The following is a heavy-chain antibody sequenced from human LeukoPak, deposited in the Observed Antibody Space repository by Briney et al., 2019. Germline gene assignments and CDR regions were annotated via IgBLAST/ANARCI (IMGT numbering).Heavy chain of an antibody. Sequence: SETLSLTCTVSGGSISSSYWSWIRQPPGKGLEWIGYVYYTGSTNYNPSLMSRVSISVDTSKNQFSLKLTSVTAADTAVYYCARYGYSTDFFDYWGQGTLVTVSS. CDR1: GGSISSSY. D-gene: IGHD6-13*01. CDR3: ARYGYSTDFFDY. CDR2: VYYTGST. V-gene: IGHV4-59*01. J-gene: IGHJ4*02.